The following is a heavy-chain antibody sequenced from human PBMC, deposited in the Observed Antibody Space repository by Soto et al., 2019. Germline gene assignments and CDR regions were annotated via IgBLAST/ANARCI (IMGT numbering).Heavy chain of an antibody. CDR3: AIRRRTNGYRGMYYYYYGMDV. CDR1: GGSFSGYY. Sequence: SETLSLTCAVYGGSFSGYYWSWIRQPPGKGLESIGEINHSGSTNYNPSLKSRVTISVDTSKNQFSLKLSSVTAADTAVYYCAIRRRTNGYRGMYYYYYGMDVWGQGTTVTVSS. CDR2: INHSGST. D-gene: IGHD5-18*01. J-gene: IGHJ6*02. V-gene: IGHV4-34*01.